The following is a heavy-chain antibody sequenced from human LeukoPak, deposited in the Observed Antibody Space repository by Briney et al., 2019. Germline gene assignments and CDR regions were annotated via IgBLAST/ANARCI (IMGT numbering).Heavy chain of an antibody. V-gene: IGHV3-21*01. CDR2: ITSRRGYI. Sequence: GGSLRLSCAASGFTYRTYAMMWVRHARERSREFFSTITSRRGYIYYADSMKGRFPTSRDNATNSLYLQMTSLRAEDTAVYYCTRTDDWGDYLVDYWGQRTLVTASS. J-gene: IGHJ4*02. CDR1: GFTYRTYA. CDR3: TRTDDWGDYLVDY. D-gene: IGHD4-17*01.